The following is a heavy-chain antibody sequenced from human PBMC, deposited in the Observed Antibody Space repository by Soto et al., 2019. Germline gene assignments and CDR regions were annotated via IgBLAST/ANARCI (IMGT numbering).Heavy chain of an antibody. CDR2: IFDDGINK. CDR3: ARDHNRVGGYNWFDA. V-gene: IGHV3-33*01. Sequence: QVQLVESGGGVVQPGKSLRLSCVASGFTFTEHGMHWVRQAPGKGLEWVAVIFDDGINKYYADSVKGRFTISRDTSKSTLYLQMNSLRAEDPAVYYCARDHNRVGGYNWFDAWGQGTLVTVSS. J-gene: IGHJ5*02. CDR1: GFTFTEHG. D-gene: IGHD3-16*01.